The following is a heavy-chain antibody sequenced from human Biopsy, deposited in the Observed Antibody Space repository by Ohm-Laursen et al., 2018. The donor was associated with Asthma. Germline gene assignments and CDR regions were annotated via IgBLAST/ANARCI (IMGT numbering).Heavy chain of an antibody. J-gene: IGHJ6*02. Sequence: PSETLSLTWIVGGAYIGSRDHHWSWIRQSPGTGLEWIGFVFWSGTTHYNRSLERRLSISIDTTRNEFSMTLRSVTAADTAVYFCARVASYGDLYFGIDVWGPGTTVSVS. CDR3: ARVASYGDLYFGIDV. D-gene: IGHD4-17*01. CDR2: VFWSGTT. V-gene: IGHV4-30-4*01. CDR1: GAYIGSRDHH.